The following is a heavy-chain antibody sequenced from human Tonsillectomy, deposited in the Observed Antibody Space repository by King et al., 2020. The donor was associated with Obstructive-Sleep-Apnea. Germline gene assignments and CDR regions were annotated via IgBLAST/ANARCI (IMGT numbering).Heavy chain of an antibody. D-gene: IGHD3-22*01. CDR1: GYTFTRYG. CDR3: ARGLYDSSGYYYSHFDY. J-gene: IGHJ4*02. V-gene: IGHV1-18*01. Sequence: QLVQSGAEVKKPGASVKVSCKASGYTFTRYGISWVRQAPVQGLEGVGWISAYNGNTNYAQKLQGRVTITTDTSTSTAYMELRSLRSDDTAVYYCARGLYDSSGYYYSHFDYWGQGTLVTVSS. CDR2: ISAYNGNT.